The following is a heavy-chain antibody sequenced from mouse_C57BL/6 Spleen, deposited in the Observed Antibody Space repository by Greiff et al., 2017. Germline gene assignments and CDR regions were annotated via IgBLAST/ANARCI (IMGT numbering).Heavy chain of an antibody. CDR2: IYPGDGDT. D-gene: IGHD2-4*01. V-gene: IGHV1-82*01. Sequence: QVQLQQSGPELVKPGASVKISCKASGYAFSSSWMNWVKQRPGKGLEWIGRIYPGDGDTNYNGKFKGKATLTADKSSSTAYMQLSSLTSEDSAVYFCARSVLRLGADYFDYWGQGTTLTVSS. CDR3: ARSVLRLGADYFDY. J-gene: IGHJ2*01. CDR1: GYAFSSSW.